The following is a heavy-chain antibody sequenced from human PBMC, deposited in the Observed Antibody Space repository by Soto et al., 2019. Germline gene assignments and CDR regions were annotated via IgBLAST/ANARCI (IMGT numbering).Heavy chain of an antibody. Sequence: GGSLRLSCAASGFTFTRYSMNWVRQAPGKGLEWVSSISSTTNYIYYADSVKGRFTISRDNAKNSLYLQMNSLRAEDTAVYYCARGPTFGYIVVVPAATWFDPWGQGTLVTVSS. J-gene: IGHJ5*02. CDR2: ISSTTNYI. CDR1: GFTFTRYS. CDR3: ARGPTFGYIVVVPAATWFDP. D-gene: IGHD2-2*01. V-gene: IGHV3-21*03.